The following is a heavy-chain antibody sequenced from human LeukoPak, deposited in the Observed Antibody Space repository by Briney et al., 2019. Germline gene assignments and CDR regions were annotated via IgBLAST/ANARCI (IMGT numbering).Heavy chain of an antibody. CDR1: GFTFNSFA. Sequence: GGSLRLSCAASGFTFNSFAMSWVRQAPGKGLEWVSSIGDGGSTYYANSVRGRFTISRDNSKNTLYLQMNSLRAEDTAVYYCAKERVEPGNYWGQGTLVTVSS. CDR3: AKERVEPGNY. V-gene: IGHV3-23*01. CDR2: IGDGGST. D-gene: IGHD3-10*01. J-gene: IGHJ4*02.